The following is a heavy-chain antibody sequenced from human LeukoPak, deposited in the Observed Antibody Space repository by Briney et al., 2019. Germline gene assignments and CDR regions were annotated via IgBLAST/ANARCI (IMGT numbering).Heavy chain of an antibody. J-gene: IGHJ4*02. CDR1: GFTFSNYW. V-gene: IGHV3-7*01. CDR3: ARVSMILGVAAFFDR. D-gene: IGHD3/OR15-3a*01. CDR2: IKQDGSEK. Sequence: GGSLRLSCAASGFTFSNYWMSWVRRAPGKGLEWVANIKQDGSEKYYVDSVKGRFTISRDNAKNSLYLQMNRLRADDTAVYYCARVSMILGVAAFFDRWGQGTLVTVSA.